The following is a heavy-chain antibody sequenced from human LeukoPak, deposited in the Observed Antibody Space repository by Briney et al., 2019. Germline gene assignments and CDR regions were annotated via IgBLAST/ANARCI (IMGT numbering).Heavy chain of an antibody. CDR3: ARVHSSSWAYFDN. CDR2: ISRSSSSI. Sequence: GGSLRLSCAASGFTFNSYSMNWVRQAPGKGLEWVSSISRSSSSIYYADSVKGRFTISRDNTKNSLYLQMNSLRAEDTAVYYCARVHSSSWAYFDNWGQGTLVTVSS. V-gene: IGHV3-21*06. D-gene: IGHD6-13*01. J-gene: IGHJ4*02. CDR1: GFTFNSYS.